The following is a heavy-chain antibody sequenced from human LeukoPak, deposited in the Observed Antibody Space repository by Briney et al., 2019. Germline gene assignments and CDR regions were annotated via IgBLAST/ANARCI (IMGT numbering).Heavy chain of an antibody. J-gene: IGHJ4*02. V-gene: IGHV3-30-3*01. CDR3: AKDLLSAVAEYYSDY. D-gene: IGHD2/OR15-2a*01. CDR1: GFTFSTYA. CDR2: ISHDGSNT. Sequence: PGGSLRLSCEVSGFTFSTYAMHWVRQAPGKGLEWVAVISHDGSNTDYADSVKGRFTVSRDNSKNTLYLQMNSLRAEDTAIYYCAKDLLSAVAEYYSDYWGQGTLVTVSS.